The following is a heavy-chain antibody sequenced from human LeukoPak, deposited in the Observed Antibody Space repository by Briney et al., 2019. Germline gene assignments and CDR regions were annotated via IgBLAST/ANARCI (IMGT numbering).Heavy chain of an antibody. CDR2: ISAYNGNT. Sequence: ASVTVSCKASGYTFTSYGISWVRQAPGQGLEWMGWISAYNGNTNYAQKLQGRVTMTTDTSTSTAYMELRSLRSDDTAVYYCARAYCSSTSCYYYFDYWGQGTLVTVSS. J-gene: IGHJ4*02. V-gene: IGHV1-18*01. CDR1: GYTFTSYG. CDR3: ARAYCSSTSCYYYFDY. D-gene: IGHD2-2*01.